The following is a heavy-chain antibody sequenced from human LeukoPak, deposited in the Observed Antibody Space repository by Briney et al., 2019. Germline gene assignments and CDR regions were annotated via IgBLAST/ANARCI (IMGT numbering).Heavy chain of an antibody. CDR3: ARDARAAYYFDY. CDR2: IYSSGST. J-gene: IGHJ4*02. D-gene: IGHD2-15*01. CDR1: GGSISANY. V-gene: IGHV4-4*07. Sequence: SETLSLTCTVSGGSISANYWIWMRQPAGKGLEYIGRIYSSGSTNYNPSLKSRVTMSVDTSKNQFSLRLSSVTAADTAVYYCARDARAAYYFDYWGQGTLVTVSS.